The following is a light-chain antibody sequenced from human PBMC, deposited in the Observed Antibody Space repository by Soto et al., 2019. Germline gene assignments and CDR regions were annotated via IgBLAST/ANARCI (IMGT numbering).Light chain of an antibody. CDR3: QQYNSYSPYT. CDR1: QSISSW. CDR2: DAS. Sequence: DIPMTQSPSTLSASVGDRVTITCRASQSISSWLAWYQQKPGKAPKLLIYDASSLESGVLSRFSGSGSGTEFTLTISSLQPDDFATYYCQQYNSYSPYTFGQGTKLEIK. J-gene: IGKJ2*01. V-gene: IGKV1-5*01.